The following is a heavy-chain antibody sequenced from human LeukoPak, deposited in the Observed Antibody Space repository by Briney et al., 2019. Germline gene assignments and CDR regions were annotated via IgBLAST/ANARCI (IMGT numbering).Heavy chain of an antibody. CDR2: VYSSGST. CDR1: GGSISGYY. Sequence: SGTLSLTCTVSGGSISGYYWTWIRQPPGKGLEWIGYVYSSGSTKYNPSLKSRVTISLDTSKNQFSLKLTSVTAADTAVYYCARVGNGYNLPEDFDIWGQGTMVTVSS. J-gene: IGHJ3*02. V-gene: IGHV4-59*01. D-gene: IGHD5-24*01. CDR3: ARVGNGYNLPEDFDI.